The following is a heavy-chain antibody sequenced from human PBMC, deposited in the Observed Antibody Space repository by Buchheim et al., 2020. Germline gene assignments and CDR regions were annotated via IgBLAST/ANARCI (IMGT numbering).Heavy chain of an antibody. CDR2: IYYSGST. CDR1: GGSISSSSYY. V-gene: IGHV4-39*07. D-gene: IGHD6-19*01. CDR3: ARDGDRIAVAGTSYYYYGMDV. J-gene: IGHJ6*02. Sequence: QLQLQESGPGLVKPSETLSLTCTVSGGSISSSSYYWGWIRQPPGKGLEWIGSIYYSGSTYYNPSLKSRVTILVDTSKNQFSLKLSSVTAADTAVYYCARDGDRIAVAGTSYYYYGMDVWGQGTT.